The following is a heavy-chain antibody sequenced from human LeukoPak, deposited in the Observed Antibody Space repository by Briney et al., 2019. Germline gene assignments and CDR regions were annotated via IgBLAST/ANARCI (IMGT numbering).Heavy chain of an antibody. CDR2: ISWNSGSI. CDR3: AKDIWYYYDSSGYCSG. Sequence: PGRSLRLSCAASGFTFDDYAMHWVRQAPGKGLEWVSGISWNSGSIGYADSVKGRFTISRDNAKNSLYLQMNSLRAEDTALYYCAKDIWYYYDSSGYCSGWGQGTMVTVSS. D-gene: IGHD3-22*01. J-gene: IGHJ3*01. CDR1: GFTFDDYA. V-gene: IGHV3-9*01.